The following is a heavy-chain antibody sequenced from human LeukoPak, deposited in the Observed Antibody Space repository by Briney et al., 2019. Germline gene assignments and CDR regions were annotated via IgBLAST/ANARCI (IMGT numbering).Heavy chain of an antibody. D-gene: IGHD3-22*01. CDR3: ARDGGYDSSGFTRYYYYYYGMDV. CDR2: INHSGST. CDR1: GGSFSGYY. Sequence: SETLSLTCAVYGGSFSGYYWSWIRQPPGKGLEWIGEINHSGSTNYNPSLKSRVTISVDTSKNQFSLRLSSVTAADTAVYYCARDGGYDSSGFTRYYYYYYGMDVWGQGTTVTVSS. V-gene: IGHV4-34*01. J-gene: IGHJ6*02.